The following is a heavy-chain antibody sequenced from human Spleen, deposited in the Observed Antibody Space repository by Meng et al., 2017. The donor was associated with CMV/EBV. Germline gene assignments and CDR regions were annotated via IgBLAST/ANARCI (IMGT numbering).Heavy chain of an antibody. V-gene: IGHV4-39*01. Sequence: SGGSISSSSYYWGWIRQPPGKGLEWIGSIYYSGSTYYNPSLKSRVTISVDTSKNQFSLKLSSVTAADTAVYYCARHFYGMATTHFDYWGQGTLVTVSS. CDR2: IYYSGST. CDR1: GGSISSSSYY. J-gene: IGHJ4*02. CDR3: ARHFYGMATTHFDY. D-gene: IGHD5-24*01.